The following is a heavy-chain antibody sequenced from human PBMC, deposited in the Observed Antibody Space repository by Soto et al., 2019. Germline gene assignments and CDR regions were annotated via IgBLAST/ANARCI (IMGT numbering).Heavy chain of an antibody. CDR1: EFKFSDSA. D-gene: IGHD6-13*01. CDR3: AKDDDSSGSTFDC. CDR2: ISGSGGRT. J-gene: IGHJ4*02. V-gene: IGHV3-23*01. Sequence: GGSLRLSCGASEFKFSDSALSWVRQAPGKGLEWVSSISGSGGRTDYGGSVKGRFTISRDNSKNTLYLQMNSLRAQATTVYHCAKDDDSSGSTFDCWGQGTRVTVSS.